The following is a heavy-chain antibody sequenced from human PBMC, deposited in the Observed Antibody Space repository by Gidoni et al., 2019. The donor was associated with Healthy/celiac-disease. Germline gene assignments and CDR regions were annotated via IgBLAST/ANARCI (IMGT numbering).Heavy chain of an antibody. CDR3: ARGGLRFLEWLQPSDY. J-gene: IGHJ4*02. V-gene: IGHV3-74*01. Sequence: EVQLVESGGGLVQPGGSLRFSCAASGFTFSSYWMHWVRQAPGKGLVWVSRINSDGSSTSYADSVKGRFTISRDNAKNTLYLQMNSLRAEDTAVYYCARGGLRFLEWLQPSDYWGQGTLVTVSS. D-gene: IGHD3-3*01. CDR2: INSDGSST. CDR1: GFTFSSYW.